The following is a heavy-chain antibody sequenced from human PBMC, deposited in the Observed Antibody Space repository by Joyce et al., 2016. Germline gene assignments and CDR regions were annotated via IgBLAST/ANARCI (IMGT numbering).Heavy chain of an antibody. V-gene: IGHV3-23*01. Sequence: EVQLLESGGGLVHPAESLTLSCTTPGFTFRLYAMSWVRQAPGKGLEGVADMEGSGLKTHDGVSVRGRFNISSDNSRDTVFLQMRSLRGDDTALYYCAKGSALSDWGNGILVTVSS. D-gene: IGHD5/OR15-5a*01. CDR3: AKGSALSD. J-gene: IGHJ4*01. CDR2: MEGSGLKT. CDR1: GFTFRLYA.